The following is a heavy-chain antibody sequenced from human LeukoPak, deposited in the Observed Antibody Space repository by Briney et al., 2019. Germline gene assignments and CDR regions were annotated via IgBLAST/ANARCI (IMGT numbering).Heavy chain of an antibody. CDR1: GGSFSGYY. CDR3: AADYGDYSGYDY. CDR2: INHSGST. Sequence: SETLSLTCAVYGGSFSGYYWSWIRQPPGKGLEWIGEINHSGSTNYNPSLKSRVTISVDTSKNQFSLKLSSVTAADTAVYYCAADYGDYSGYDYWGQGTLVTVSS. D-gene: IGHD4-17*01. V-gene: IGHV4-34*01. J-gene: IGHJ4*02.